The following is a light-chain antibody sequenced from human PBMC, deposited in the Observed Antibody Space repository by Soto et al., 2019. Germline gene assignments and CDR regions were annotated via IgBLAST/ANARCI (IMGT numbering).Light chain of an antibody. CDR2: EVV. V-gene: IGLV2-8*01. J-gene: IGLJ1*01. CDR1: KNDIGVYDF. Sequence: QSVLTQPPSASGSPGQSVTISCTGTKNDIGVYDFVSWYQHHPGKAPPLIIYEVVQRPSGVPDRFSGSKSGNTASLTVSGLQAADEADYFCKSYAGSNTYVFGSGTKLTVL. CDR3: KSYAGSNTYV.